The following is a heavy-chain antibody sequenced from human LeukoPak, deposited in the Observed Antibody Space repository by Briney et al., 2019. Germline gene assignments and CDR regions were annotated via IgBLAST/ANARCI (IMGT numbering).Heavy chain of an antibody. CDR2: IDPSDSYT. Sequence: GESLKISCKGSGYSFTSYWISWVRQMPGKGLEWMGRIDPSDSYTNYSPSFQGHVTISADKSISTAYLQWNSLKASDTAMYYCVRLGELSALLWGQGTMVTVSS. J-gene: IGHJ3*01. CDR1: GYSFTSYW. CDR3: VRLGELSALL. D-gene: IGHD3-16*02. V-gene: IGHV5-10-1*01.